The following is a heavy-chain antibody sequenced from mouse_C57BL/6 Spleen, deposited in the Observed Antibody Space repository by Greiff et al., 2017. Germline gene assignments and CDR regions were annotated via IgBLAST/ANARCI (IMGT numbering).Heavy chain of an antibody. CDR3: ARGAQVYYFDY. J-gene: IGHJ2*01. CDR2: ISYSGST. CDR1: GYSITSGYD. D-gene: IGHD3-2*02. V-gene: IGHV3-1*01. Sequence: EVKLMESGPGMVKPSQSLSLTCTVTGYSITSGYDWHWIRHFPGNKLEWMGYISYSGSTNYNPSLKSRISITHDTSKNHFFLKLNSMTTEDTATYYGARGAQVYYFDYWGQGTTLTVSS.